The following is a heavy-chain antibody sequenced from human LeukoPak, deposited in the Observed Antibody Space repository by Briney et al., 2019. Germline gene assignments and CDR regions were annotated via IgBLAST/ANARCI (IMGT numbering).Heavy chain of an antibody. V-gene: IGHV3-7*03. CDR2: IRQDGNEK. CDR1: GFTFSNYW. Sequence: PGGSLRLSCAASGFTFSNYWMSWVRQAPGEGLEWVANIRQDGNEKYYVDSVKGRFTISRDNAKISLYLQMNSLRAEDTAIYYCARDVRLRSMDVWGQGPTVTVSS. CDR3: ARDVRLRSMDV. J-gene: IGHJ6*02. D-gene: IGHD3-10*02.